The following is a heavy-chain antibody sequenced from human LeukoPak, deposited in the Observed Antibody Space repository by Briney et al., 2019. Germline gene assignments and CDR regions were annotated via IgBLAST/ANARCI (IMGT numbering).Heavy chain of an antibody. CDR2: IYHSGST. J-gene: IGHJ1*01. CDR3: ARHDHCTSTSCYEHFHH. CDR1: GYSISSGYY. D-gene: IGHD2-2*01. V-gene: IGHV4-38-2*01. Sequence: SETLSLTCAVSGYSISSGYYWGWIRRPPGKGLEWIGTIYHSGSTYYNPFLKSRVTISVDTSKNQFSLKVSSVTAADTAVYYCARHDHCTSTSCYEHFHHWGQGTLVTVSS.